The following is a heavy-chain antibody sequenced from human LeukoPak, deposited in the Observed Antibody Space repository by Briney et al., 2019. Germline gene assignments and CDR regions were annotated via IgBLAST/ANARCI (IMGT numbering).Heavy chain of an antibody. CDR3: ARIAPVIVSDY. D-gene: IGHD3-22*01. V-gene: IGHV1-24*01. CDR2: FDPEDGET. Sequence: ASVKVSCKASGYTFTGYYMHWVRQAPGQGLEWMGGFDPEDGETIYAQKFQGRVTMTEDTSTDTAYMELSSLRSDDTAIYYCARIAPVIVSDYWGQGTLVTVSS. J-gene: IGHJ4*02. CDR1: GYTFTGYY.